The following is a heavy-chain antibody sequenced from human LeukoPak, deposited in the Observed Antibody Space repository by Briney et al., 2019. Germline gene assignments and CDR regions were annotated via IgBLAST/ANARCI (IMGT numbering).Heavy chain of an antibody. J-gene: IGHJ4*02. Sequence: SETLSLTCTVSGGSISSYYWSWIRQPPGKGLEWIGYIFYTGSTNYNPSLKSRVTISVDTSKNQFSLKLSSVTAADTAVYYCARVWGFGELFTFDYWGQGTLVTVSS. D-gene: IGHD3-10*01. V-gene: IGHV4-59*01. CDR2: IFYTGST. CDR1: GGSISSYY. CDR3: ARVWGFGELFTFDY.